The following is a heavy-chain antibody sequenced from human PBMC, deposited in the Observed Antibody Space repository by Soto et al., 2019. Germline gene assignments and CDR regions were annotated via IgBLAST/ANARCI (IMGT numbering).Heavy chain of an antibody. CDR3: ARGEGGYSGYEQYYYYGMDV. CDR2: TYYRSKWYN. CDR1: GDSVSSNSAA. V-gene: IGHV6-1*01. J-gene: IGHJ6*02. Sequence: QVQLQQSGPGLVKPSQTLSLTCAISGDSVSSNSAAWNWIRQSPSRGLEWLGRTYYRSKWYNDYAVSVKSRITINPVTSKNQFSLQLNSVTPEDTAVYYCARGEGGYSGYEQYYYYGMDVWGQGTTVTVSS. D-gene: IGHD5-12*01.